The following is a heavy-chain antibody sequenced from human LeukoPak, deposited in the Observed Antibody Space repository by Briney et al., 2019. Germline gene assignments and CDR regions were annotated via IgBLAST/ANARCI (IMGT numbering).Heavy chain of an antibody. CDR1: GYTFTSYD. CDR3: ARSLGGDYDILTGYYWTRAYYYGMDV. D-gene: IGHD3-9*01. V-gene: IGHV1-8*01. CDR2: MNPNSGNT. J-gene: IGHJ6*02. Sequence: ASVKVSWKASGYTFTSYDINWVRQATGQGLEWMGWMNPNSGNTGYAQKFQGRVTMTRNTSISTAYMELSSLRSEDTAVYYCARSLGGDYDILTGYYWTRAYYYGMDVWGQGTTVTVSS.